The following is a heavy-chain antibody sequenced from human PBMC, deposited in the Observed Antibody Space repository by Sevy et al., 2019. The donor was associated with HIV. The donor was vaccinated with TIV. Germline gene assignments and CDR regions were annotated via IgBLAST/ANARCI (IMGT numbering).Heavy chain of an antibody. CDR3: ARDRTAIDAFDI. V-gene: IGHV3-66*02. Sequence: GGSLRLSCAASGFTVSSNYMSWVRQAPGKGLEWVSVIYSGGSTYYADSVKGRFTISRDNSKNTLYLQMNSLRAEDTAVYYCARDRTAIDAFDIWDQGTMVTVSS. CDR2: IYSGGST. CDR1: GFTVSSNY. J-gene: IGHJ3*02.